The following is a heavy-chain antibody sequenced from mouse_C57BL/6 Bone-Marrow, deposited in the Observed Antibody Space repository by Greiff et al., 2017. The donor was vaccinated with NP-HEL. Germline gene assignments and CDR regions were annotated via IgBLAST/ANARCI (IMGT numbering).Heavy chain of an antibody. J-gene: IGHJ2*01. CDR2: ILPGSGCT. Sequence: VQGVESGAELMKPGASVKLSCKATGYTFTGYWIEWVKQRPGHGLEWIGEILPGSGCTNYNEKFKGKATFTADTSSNTAYMQLSSLTTEDSAIYYCASGGIYFDYWGQGTTLTVSS. CDR3: ASGGIYFDY. V-gene: IGHV1-9*01. CDR1: GYTFTGYW.